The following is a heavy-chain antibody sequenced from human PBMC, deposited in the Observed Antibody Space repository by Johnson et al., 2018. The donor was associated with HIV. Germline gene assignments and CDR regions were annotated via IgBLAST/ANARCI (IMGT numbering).Heavy chain of an antibody. CDR1: GFTFDDYG. CDR3: AREMVAAKDAFDI. Sequence: EVQLVESGGGVVRPGGSLRLSCAASGFTFDDYGMSWVRQAPAKGLEWVSGINWNGGSTGYADSVKGRFTISRDNFKNTLYLQMDSLRAEDTAVYFCAREMVAAKDAFDIWGQGTMVTVSS. V-gene: IGHV3-20*04. D-gene: IGHD2-15*01. CDR2: INWNGGST. J-gene: IGHJ3*02.